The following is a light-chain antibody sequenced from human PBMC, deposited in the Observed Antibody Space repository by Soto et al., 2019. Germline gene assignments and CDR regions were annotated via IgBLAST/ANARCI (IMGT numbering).Light chain of an antibody. CDR2: DAN. CDR3: CSYAGSSTVI. Sequence: QSALTQPASVSGSPGQSITISCTGTSTDVGTYNLVSWYHHHPGKAPKLIVYDANKRPSGVSNRFSGSKSGNTASLTISGLQAEDEGAYYCCSYAGSSTVIFGGGTKLTVL. CDR1: STDVGTYNL. J-gene: IGLJ2*01. V-gene: IGLV2-23*01.